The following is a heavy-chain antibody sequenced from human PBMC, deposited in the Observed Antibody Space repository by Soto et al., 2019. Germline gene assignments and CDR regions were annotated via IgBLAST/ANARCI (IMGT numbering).Heavy chain of an antibody. J-gene: IGHJ3*02. CDR3: ARSRGPQRRAFDI. V-gene: IGHV4-34*01. CDR2: INHSGST. Sequence: SETLSLTCAVYGGSFSGYYWSWIRQPPGKGLEWIGEINHSGSTNYNPSLKSRVTISVDTSKNQFSLKLSSVTAADTAVYYCARSRGPQRRAFDIWGQGTMVTVSS. CDR1: GGSFSGYY.